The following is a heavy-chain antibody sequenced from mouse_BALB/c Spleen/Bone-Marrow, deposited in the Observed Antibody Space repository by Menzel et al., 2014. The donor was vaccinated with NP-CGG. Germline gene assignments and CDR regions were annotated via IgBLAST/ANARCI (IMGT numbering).Heavy chain of an antibody. J-gene: IGHJ1*01. D-gene: IGHD1-2*01. CDR1: GFNIKDTY. Sequence: VQLKVSGAELVKPGASVKLSCTASGFNIKDTYMHWVKQRPEQGLEWIGRIDPANGNTKYDPKFQGKATITADTSSNTAYLQLSSLTSEDTAVYYCARGGTTATWYFDVWGAGTTVTVSS. V-gene: IGHV14-3*02. CDR2: IDPANGNT. CDR3: ARGGTTATWYFDV.